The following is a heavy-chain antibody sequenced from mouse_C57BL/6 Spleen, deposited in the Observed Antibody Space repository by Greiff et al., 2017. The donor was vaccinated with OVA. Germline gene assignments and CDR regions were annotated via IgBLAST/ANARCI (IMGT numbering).Heavy chain of an antibody. V-gene: IGHV1-19*01. D-gene: IGHD2-4*01. CDR2: INPYNGGT. CDR3: ARSDYLYAMDY. CDR1: GYTFTDYY. J-gene: IGHJ4*01. Sequence: VQLQQSGPVLVKPGASVKLSCKASGYTFTDYYMNWVKQSHGKSLEWIGVINPYNGGTSYNQKFKGKATLTVDKSSSTAYIELNSLTSEDSAVYYCARSDYLYAMDYWGQGTSVTVSS.